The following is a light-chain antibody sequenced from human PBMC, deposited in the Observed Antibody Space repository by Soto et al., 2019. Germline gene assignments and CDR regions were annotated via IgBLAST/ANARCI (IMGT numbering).Light chain of an antibody. CDR1: QSFSSY. CDR2: DAS. Sequence: EIVLTQSQATLSLSPGERATLSCRASQSFSSYLAGYQQKPGQAPRLLIYDASKRATGIPARFSGRGSGTDFTLTISSLEPEDFAVYYCQQRSNWPPVITFGQGTRLEIK. V-gene: IGKV3-11*01. CDR3: QQRSNWPPVIT. J-gene: IGKJ5*01.